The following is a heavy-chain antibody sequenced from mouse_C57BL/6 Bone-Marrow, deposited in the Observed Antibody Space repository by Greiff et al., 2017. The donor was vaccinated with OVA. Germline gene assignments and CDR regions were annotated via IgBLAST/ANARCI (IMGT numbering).Heavy chain of an antibody. CDR1: GYAFTNYL. Sequence: QVQLQQSGAELVRPGPSVKVSCKASGYAFTNYLIEWVKQRPGQGLEWIGVINPGSGGTNYNEKFKGKATLTADKSSSTAYMQLSSLTSEDSAVYFCARTLYYSNPWFAYWGQGTLVTVSA. J-gene: IGHJ3*01. CDR3: ARTLYYSNPWFAY. V-gene: IGHV1-54*01. CDR2: INPGSGGT. D-gene: IGHD2-5*01.